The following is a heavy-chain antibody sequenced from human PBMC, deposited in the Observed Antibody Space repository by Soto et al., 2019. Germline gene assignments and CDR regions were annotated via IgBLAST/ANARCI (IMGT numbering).Heavy chain of an antibody. CDR3: ARFKAGTTNGADY. Sequence: GASVKVSCKASGGTFSSYTISWVRQAPGQGLEWMGRIIPILGIANYAQKFQGRVTITADKSTSTAYMELSSLRSEDTAVYYCARFKAGTTNGADYWGQGTLVTVSS. V-gene: IGHV1-69*02. CDR2: IIPILGIA. CDR1: GGTFSSYT. J-gene: IGHJ4*02. D-gene: IGHD1-7*01.